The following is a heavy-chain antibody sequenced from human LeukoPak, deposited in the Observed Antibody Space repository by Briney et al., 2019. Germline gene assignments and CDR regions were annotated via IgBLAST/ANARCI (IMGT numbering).Heavy chain of an antibody. V-gene: IGHV1-69*04. CDR1: GGTFSSYA. J-gene: IGHJ4*02. CDR2: IIPILGIA. Sequence: GSSVNVSCKASGGTFSSYAISWVRQAPGQGLEWMGRIIPILGIANYAQKFQGRVTITADKSTSTAYMELSSLRSEDTAVYYCATSIVVVTAIRDYFDYWGQGTLVTVSS. D-gene: IGHD2-21*02. CDR3: ATSIVVVTAIRDYFDY.